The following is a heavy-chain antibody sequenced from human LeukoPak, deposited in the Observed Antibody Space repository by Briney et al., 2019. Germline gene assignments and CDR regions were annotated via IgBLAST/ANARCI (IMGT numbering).Heavy chain of an antibody. CDR1: GFTFSNCA. Sequence: GGPLRLSCAASGFTFSNCAMSWVRQAPGKGLEWVSGINWNGGSTGYADSVKGRFTISRDNAKNSLYLQMNSLRAEDTALYYCARSDSSSVTGQNFDYWGQGTLVTVSS. D-gene: IGHD6-6*01. J-gene: IGHJ4*02. CDR3: ARSDSSSVTGQNFDY. CDR2: INWNGGST. V-gene: IGHV3-20*04.